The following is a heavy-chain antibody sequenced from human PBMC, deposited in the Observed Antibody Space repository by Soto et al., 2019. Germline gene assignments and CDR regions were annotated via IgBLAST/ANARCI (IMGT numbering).Heavy chain of an antibody. V-gene: IGHV3-23*01. D-gene: IGHD3-9*01. CDR3: AKTETFNGYYNAFDY. J-gene: IGHJ4*02. Sequence: GGPLRLSCAASGFSFAGYALTWVRLAPGKGLEWVASISGGGGSTYYTDSVKGRFSISRDNSNRVVYLQMGSVTAGDTAVYYCAKTETFNGYYNAFDYWGQGTRVTVSS. CDR1: GFSFAGYA. CDR2: ISGGGGST.